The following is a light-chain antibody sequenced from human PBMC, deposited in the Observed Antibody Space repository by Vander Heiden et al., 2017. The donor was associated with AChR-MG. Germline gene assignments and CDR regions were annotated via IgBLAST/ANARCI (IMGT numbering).Light chain of an antibody. CDR2: DDS. V-gene: IGLV3-21*02. Sequence: SYVLTQPPSVSVAPGQTARITCGGNNIGSNSVHWYQQKADQAPVLVVYDDSNRPSGIPERFSGANSGNTATLTISRVEAGDEADYYCQVWDSSSDLKVFGTGTKVTVL. CDR1: NIGSNS. J-gene: IGLJ1*01. CDR3: QVWDSSSDLKV.